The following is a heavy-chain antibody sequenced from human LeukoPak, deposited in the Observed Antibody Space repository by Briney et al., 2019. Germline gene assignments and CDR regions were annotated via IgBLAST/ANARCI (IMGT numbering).Heavy chain of an antibody. Sequence: ASVKVSCKASGYTFTSYGISWVRQAPGQGLEWMGWISAYNGNTNYAQKLQGRVTMTTDTSTSTVYMELSSLRSEDTAVYYCARAIYGSGSLTDYWGQGTLVTVSS. CDR2: ISAYNGNT. V-gene: IGHV1-18*01. D-gene: IGHD3-10*01. CDR3: ARAIYGSGSLTDY. J-gene: IGHJ4*02. CDR1: GYTFTSYG.